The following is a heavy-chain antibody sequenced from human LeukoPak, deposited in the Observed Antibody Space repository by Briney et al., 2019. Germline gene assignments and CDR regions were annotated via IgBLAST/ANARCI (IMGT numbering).Heavy chain of an antibody. CDR2: FYSSGST. D-gene: IGHD2-2*01. CDR3: ARNPKGGRCSNTSCYAFDY. V-gene: IGHV4-61*02. Sequence: SETLSLTCTVSGGSISNGSYYWSWIRQPAGKGLERIGRFYSSGSTNYNPSLKSRVTISIDTSKNQFSLKLSSVTAADTAVYYCARNPKGGRCSNTSCYAFDYWGQGILVTVSS. J-gene: IGHJ4*02. CDR1: GGSISNGSYY.